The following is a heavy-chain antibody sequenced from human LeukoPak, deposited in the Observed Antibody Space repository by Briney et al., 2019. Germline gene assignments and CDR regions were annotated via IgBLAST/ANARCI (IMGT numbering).Heavy chain of an antibody. V-gene: IGHV1-18*01. J-gene: IGHJ4*02. CDR2: ISAYNGNT. CDR3: ARGDSITGTHTLVY. CDR1: GYTFTSYG. Sequence: GASVKVSCKASGYTFTSYGISWVRQAPGQGLEWMGWISAYNGNTNYAQKLQGRVTMTTDTSTSTAYMELRSLRSDDTAVYYCARGDSITGTHTLVYWGQGTLVTVSS. D-gene: IGHD1-7*01.